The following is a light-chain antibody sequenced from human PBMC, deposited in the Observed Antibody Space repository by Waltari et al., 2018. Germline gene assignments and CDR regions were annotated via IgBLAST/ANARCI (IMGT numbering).Light chain of an antibody. J-gene: IGLJ2*01. CDR1: RSDVGANDY. CDR3: SSHSTSSILIQ. Sequence: QSALSQPASLSRSLRQSITLSCTGARSDVGANDYVSLYQQHPGKAPKLIIHDVNNRPSGVSNRFAGSKSGNTASLTISGLQAEDEADYYCSSHSTSSILIQFGEGTKVTVL. V-gene: IGLV2-14*03. CDR2: DVN.